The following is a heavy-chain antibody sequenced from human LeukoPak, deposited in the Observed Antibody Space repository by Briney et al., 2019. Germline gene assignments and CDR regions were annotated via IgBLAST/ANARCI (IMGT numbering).Heavy chain of an antibody. V-gene: IGHV1-46*01. CDR2: INPSGGST. Sequence: ASVKVSCKASGYTFTSYYMHWVRQAPGQGLEWMGIINPSGGSTSYAQKFQGRVTMTRDMSTSTVYMELSSLRSEDTAVYYCARYGGDYDAFDIWGQGTMVTVSS. CDR1: GYTFTSYY. CDR3: ARYGGDYDAFDI. J-gene: IGHJ3*02. D-gene: IGHD4-17*01.